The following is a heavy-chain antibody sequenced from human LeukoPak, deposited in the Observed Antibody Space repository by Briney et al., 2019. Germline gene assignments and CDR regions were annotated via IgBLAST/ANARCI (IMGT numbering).Heavy chain of an antibody. CDR1: GYSISSGYY. CDR2: IYHSGST. Sequence: SETLSLTCTVSGYSISSGYYWGWIRQPLGKGLEWIGSIYHSGSTYYNPSLKSRITISVDTSKNQFSLKLSSVTAADTAVYFCARAIAARRRVGWDYFDYWGQGTLVTVSS. J-gene: IGHJ4*02. V-gene: IGHV4-38-2*02. CDR3: ARAIAARRRVGWDYFDY. D-gene: IGHD6-6*01.